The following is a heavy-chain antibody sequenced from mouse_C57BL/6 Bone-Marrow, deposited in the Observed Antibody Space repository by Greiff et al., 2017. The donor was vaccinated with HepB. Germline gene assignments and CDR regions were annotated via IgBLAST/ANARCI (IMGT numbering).Heavy chain of an antibody. CDR3: ASQGGSVNSAWFSY. Sequence: VKLVESGAELMKPGASVKLSCKATGYTFTGYWIEWVKQRPGHGLEWIGEILPGSGSTNYNEKFKGKATFTAHTSSNTAYMQLSSLTTEDSAISYCASQGGSVNSAWFSYWGQGTLVTVSA. V-gene: IGHV1-9*01. J-gene: IGHJ3*01. D-gene: IGHD1-1*01. CDR1: GYTFTGYW. CDR2: ILPGSGST.